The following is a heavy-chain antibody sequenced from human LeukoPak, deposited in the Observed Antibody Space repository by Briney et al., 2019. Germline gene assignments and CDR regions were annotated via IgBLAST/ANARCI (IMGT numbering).Heavy chain of an antibody. J-gene: IGHJ4*02. V-gene: IGHV5-51*01. Sequence: KCGESLKISCKASGYNFTNSWIGWVRQMPGKGLEWMGIISPTDSDTRYSPSFQGQVTISAVKSISTAYLQWSSLKASDTAMYYCARVRQWPDYWGQGTLVTVSS. CDR2: ISPTDSDT. CDR3: ARVRQWPDY. D-gene: IGHD6-19*01. CDR1: GYNFTNSW.